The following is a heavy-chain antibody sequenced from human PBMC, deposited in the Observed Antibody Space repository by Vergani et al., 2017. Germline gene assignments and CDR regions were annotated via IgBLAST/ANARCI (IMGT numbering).Heavy chain of an antibody. CDR2: INAGNGNT. D-gene: IGHD3-9*01. V-gene: IGHV1-3*01. J-gene: IGHJ3*02. Sequence: QVQLVHSGAEVKKPGASVKVSCKASGYTFTNYAMHWVRQAPGQRLEWMGWINAGNGNTKYSQKFQGRVTITRDTSASTAYMELSSLRSEDTAVYYCARDYDILTGYSSFAFDIWGQGTMVTVSS. CDR1: GYTFTNYA. CDR3: ARDYDILTGYSSFAFDI.